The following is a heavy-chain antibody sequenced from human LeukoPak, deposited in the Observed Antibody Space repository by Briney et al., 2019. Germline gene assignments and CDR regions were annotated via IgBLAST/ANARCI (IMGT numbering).Heavy chain of an antibody. CDR3: AREHDFWSGYEGY. CDR1: GFTFSSYA. D-gene: IGHD3-3*01. CDR2: ISYDGSNK. Sequence: PPGRSLRLSCAASGFTFSSYAMHWVRQAPGKGLEWVAVISYDGSNKYYADSVKGRFTISRDNSKNTLYLQMNSLRAEDTAVYYCAREHDFWSGYEGYWGQGTLVTVSS. J-gene: IGHJ4*02. V-gene: IGHV3-30-3*01.